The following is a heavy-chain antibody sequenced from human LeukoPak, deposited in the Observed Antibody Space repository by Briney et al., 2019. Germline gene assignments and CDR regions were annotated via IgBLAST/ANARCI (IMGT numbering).Heavy chain of an antibody. Sequence: GGSLRLSCAASGLNFDDYDMSWVRQVPGKGLEWVSGITWNGDKTGYADSVGGRFAISRDNTKKSLYLQMSSLRAEDTALYYCARDPFCSSSTGCYFEDWFDPWGPGTLVTVSS. CDR2: ITWNGDKT. CDR3: ARDPFCSSSTGCYFEDWFDP. CDR1: GLNFDDYD. D-gene: IGHD2-2*01. V-gene: IGHV3-20*04. J-gene: IGHJ5*02.